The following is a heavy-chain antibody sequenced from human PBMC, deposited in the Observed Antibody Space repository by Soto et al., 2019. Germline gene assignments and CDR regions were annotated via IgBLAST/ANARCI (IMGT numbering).Heavy chain of an antibody. CDR3: ASGLSYDFWSGYYPPYYYYGMDV. V-gene: IGHV1-69*13. CDR2: IIPIFGTA. Sequence: SVKVSCKASGGTFSSYAISWVRQAPGQGLEWMGGIIPIFGTANYAQKFQGRVTITADESTSTAYMELSSLRSEDTAVYYCASGLSYDFWSGYYPPYYYYGMDVWGQGTTVTVSS. J-gene: IGHJ6*02. D-gene: IGHD3-3*01. CDR1: GGTFSSYA.